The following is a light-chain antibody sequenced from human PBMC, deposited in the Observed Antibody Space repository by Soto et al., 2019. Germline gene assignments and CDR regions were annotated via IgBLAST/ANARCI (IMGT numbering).Light chain of an antibody. CDR1: QSVTSH. V-gene: IGKV3-15*01. CDR2: GAS. Sequence: IVLTQSPVTLSVSPGERAALSCRASQSVTSHLAWLQQRPGQAPRLLIYGASTRVPGIPDRFTGSGSGTEFTLTISRLQPEDFAIYYCQEYDKWPLYTFGQGTKLEI. CDR3: QEYDKWPLYT. J-gene: IGKJ2*01.